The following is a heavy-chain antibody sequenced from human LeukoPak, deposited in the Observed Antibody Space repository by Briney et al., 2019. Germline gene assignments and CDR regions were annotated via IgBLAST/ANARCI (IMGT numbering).Heavy chain of an antibody. J-gene: IGHJ4*02. V-gene: IGHV4-39*01. CDR1: GGSISSSPYW. D-gene: IGHD3/OR15-3a*01. Sequence: PSETLSLTCTVSGGSISSSPYWWGWIRQPPGKGLEWIGTIYSSGSTFYHPSLEGRVTISADTSKNQFSLKLASVTAADTAVYYCARRAYGTGFDYWGQGTVVTVSS. CDR2: IYSSGST. CDR3: ARRAYGTGFDY.